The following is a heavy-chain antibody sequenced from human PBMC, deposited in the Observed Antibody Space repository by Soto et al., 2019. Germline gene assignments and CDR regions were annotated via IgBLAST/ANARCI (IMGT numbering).Heavy chain of an antibody. CDR3: ARGHYSSGYAFDI. CDR2: IYYSGST. Sequence: QVQLQESGPGLVKPSQTLSLTCTVSGGSISSGGYYWSWIRQHPGKGLEWIGYIYYSGSTYYNPSLKSRVTISVDTSKNQCSLKLSSVTAADTAVYYCARGHYSSGYAFDIWGQGTMVTVSS. J-gene: IGHJ3*02. V-gene: IGHV4-31*03. CDR1: GGSISSGGYY. D-gene: IGHD3-22*01.